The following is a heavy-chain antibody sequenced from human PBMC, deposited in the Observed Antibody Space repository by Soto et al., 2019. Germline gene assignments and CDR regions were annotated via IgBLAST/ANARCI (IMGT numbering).Heavy chain of an antibody. CDR3: ARDQGYYYDSSGPSGGFDI. Sequence: SETLGVSCTVSVGSISIGGYYWSGIRQHRGKGREWIGYIYYSGSTYYNPSLKSRVTISVDTSKNQFSLKLSSVTAADTAVYYCARDQGYYYDSSGPSGGFDIWGQGTMVTVSS. V-gene: IGHV4-31*03. CDR1: VGSISIGGYY. CDR2: IYYSGST. J-gene: IGHJ3*02. D-gene: IGHD3-22*01.